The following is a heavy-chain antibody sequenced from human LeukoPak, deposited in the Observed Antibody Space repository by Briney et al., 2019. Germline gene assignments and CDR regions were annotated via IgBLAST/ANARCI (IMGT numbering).Heavy chain of an antibody. V-gene: IGHV1-8*01. Sequence: ASVKVSCKASGYTFTSYDINWVRQATGQGLEWMGWMNPNSGNTGYAQKFQGRVTMTRNTSISTAYMELSSLRSEDTAVYYCARDRRGYDSSGYYPRGVSPFDYWGQGTLVTVSS. CDR2: MNPNSGNT. CDR1: GYTFTSYD. CDR3: ARDRRGYDSSGYYPRGVSPFDY. J-gene: IGHJ4*02. D-gene: IGHD3-22*01.